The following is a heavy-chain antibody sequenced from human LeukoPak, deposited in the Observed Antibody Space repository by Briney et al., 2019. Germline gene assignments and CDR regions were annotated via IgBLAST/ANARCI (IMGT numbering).Heavy chain of an antibody. V-gene: IGHV3-23*01. D-gene: IGHD6-19*01. CDR3: AKLGYSSGWYGEFDY. CDR1: GFPFSSYA. Sequence: GGSLRLSCAASGFPFSSYAMNWVRQAPGEGLEWVSGISGSGGSTYYADSVKGRFTISRDNSKNTLYLQMNSLRAEDTAVYYCAKLGYSSGWYGEFDYWGQGTLVTVSS. J-gene: IGHJ4*02. CDR2: ISGSGGST.